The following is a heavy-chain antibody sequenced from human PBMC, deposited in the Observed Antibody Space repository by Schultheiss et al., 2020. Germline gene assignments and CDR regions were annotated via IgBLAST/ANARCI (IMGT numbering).Heavy chain of an antibody. D-gene: IGHD2-2*02. Sequence: SATLSLTCAVYGGSFSGYYWSWIRQPPGKGLEWIGEINHSGSTNYNPSLKSRVTISVDTSKNQFSLKLSSVTAADTAVYYCARGGYCSSTSCYTDGYEVDYWGQGTLVTGSS. J-gene: IGHJ4*02. V-gene: IGHV4-34*01. CDR3: ARGGYCSSTSCYTDGYEVDY. CDR1: GGSFSGYY. CDR2: INHSGST.